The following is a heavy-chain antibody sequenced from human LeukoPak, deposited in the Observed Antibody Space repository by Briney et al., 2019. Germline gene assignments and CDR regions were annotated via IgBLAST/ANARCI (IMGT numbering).Heavy chain of an antibody. CDR1: GGTFSSYA. V-gene: IGHV1-69*13. CDR2: IIPIFGTA. J-gene: IGHJ4*02. D-gene: IGHD1-14*01. Sequence: ASVKVSCKASGGTFSSYAISWVRQAPGQGLEWMGGIIPIFGTANYAQKFQGRVTITADESTSTAYMELSSLRSEDTAVYYCATALSEPSGIENFDYWGQGTLVTVSS. CDR3: ATALSEPSGIENFDY.